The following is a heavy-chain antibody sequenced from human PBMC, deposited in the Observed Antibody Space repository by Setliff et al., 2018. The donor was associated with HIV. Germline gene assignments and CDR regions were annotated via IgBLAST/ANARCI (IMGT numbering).Heavy chain of an antibody. CDR1: GYTFTDFY. D-gene: IGHD5-12*01. CDR2: INPKSGVA. V-gene: IGHV1-2*06. Sequence: ASVKVSCKASGYTFTDFYIHWMRQAPGQGLEWIGRINPKSGVADYLKKFQGRVTMTADTLSNTAHMELIRPRFDDTAVYYCARAHFLVAMTRNWFDPWGQGTLVTVSS. J-gene: IGHJ5*02. CDR3: ARAHFLVAMTRNWFDP.